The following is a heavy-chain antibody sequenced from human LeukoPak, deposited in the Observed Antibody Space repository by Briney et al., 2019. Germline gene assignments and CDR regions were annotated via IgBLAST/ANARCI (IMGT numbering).Heavy chain of an antibody. J-gene: IGHJ4*02. D-gene: IGHD1-26*01. CDR2: IYTSGST. CDR1: GGSISSYY. Sequence: SETLSLTCTVSGGSISSYYWSWIRQPPGKGLEWIGYIYTSGSTNYNPSLKSRVTISVDTSKNQFSLKLSSVTAADTAVYYCASSVGATSEGFDYWGQGTLVTVSS. CDR3: ASSVGATSEGFDY. V-gene: IGHV4-4*09.